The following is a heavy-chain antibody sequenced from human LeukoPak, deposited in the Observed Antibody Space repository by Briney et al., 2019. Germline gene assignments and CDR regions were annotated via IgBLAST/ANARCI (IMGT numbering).Heavy chain of an antibody. J-gene: IGHJ4*02. CDR1: GFTFSSYA. V-gene: IGHV3-23*01. CDR2: ISGSGGST. Sequence: PGGSLRLSCAASGFTFSSYAMSWVRQAPGKGLEWVSAISGSGGSTYYADSVKGRFTISRDNSKNTLYLQMNSLRAEDTAVYYCAKDGGCSSTSCYSRLGSYFDYWGQGTLVTVSS. CDR3: AKDGGCSSTSCYSRLGSYFDY. D-gene: IGHD2-2*02.